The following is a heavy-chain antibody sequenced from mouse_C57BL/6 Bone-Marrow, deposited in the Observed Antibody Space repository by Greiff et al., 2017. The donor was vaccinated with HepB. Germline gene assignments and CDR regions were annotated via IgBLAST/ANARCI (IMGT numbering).Heavy chain of an antibody. CDR1: GFNIKDYY. V-gene: IGHV14-2*01. CDR2: IDPEDGET. D-gene: IGHD1-1*01. Sequence: VQLQQSGAELVKPGASVKLSCTASGFNIKDYYMHWVKQRTEQGLEWIGRIDPEDGETKYAPKFQAKATITADTSSNTAYLQLSSLTSEDTAVYYCARSHFYYGSSLDWYFDVWGTGTTVTVSS. J-gene: IGHJ1*03. CDR3: ARSHFYYGSSLDWYFDV.